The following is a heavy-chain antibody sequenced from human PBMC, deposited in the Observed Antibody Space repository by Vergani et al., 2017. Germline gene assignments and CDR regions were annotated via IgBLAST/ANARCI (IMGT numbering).Heavy chain of an antibody. D-gene: IGHD4-11*01. Sequence: QVQLQQWSAGLLKPSETLSLTCAVYGGSFSGYYWSWIRQPPGKGLEWIGEMNHSGSTNYNPSLKSRVTISVDTSKNQFSLKLSSVTAADTAVYYCARRGLNYSNYVVPRGGYMDVWGKGTTVTVSS. J-gene: IGHJ6*03. CDR2: MNHSGST. V-gene: IGHV4-34*02. CDR1: GGSFSGYY. CDR3: ARRGLNYSNYVVPRGGYMDV.